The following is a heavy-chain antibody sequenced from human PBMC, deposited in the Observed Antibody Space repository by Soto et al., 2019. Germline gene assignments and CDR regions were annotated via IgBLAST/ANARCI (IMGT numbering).Heavy chain of an antibody. J-gene: IGHJ5*01. CDR1: GFTFSTYA. CDR3: AKGYCGGGRCYDLDNWFDS. Sequence: EVQLLESGGGLVQPGGSLRLSCAASGFTFSTYAMTWVRQAPGKGPEWVSRIGDSEGETTHYADSVKGRFTISRDKATNTMYLQMNRLRVEDTAIYYCAKGYCGGGRCYDLDNWFDSWGQGTRVTVSS. V-gene: IGHV3-23*01. D-gene: IGHD2-15*01. CDR2: IGDSEGETT.